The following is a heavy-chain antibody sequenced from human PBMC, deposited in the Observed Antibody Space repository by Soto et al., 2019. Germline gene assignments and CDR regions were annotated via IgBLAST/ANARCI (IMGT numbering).Heavy chain of an antibody. CDR2: ISGSGGST. Sequence: PGGSLRLSCAASGFTFSSFAMSWVRQAPGKGLDWVSAISGSGGSTYSADSVKGRFTISRDNSKNTLYLQMSSLRAEDTAVYYCARGELDRTIDYWGQGTLVTVSS. CDR3: ARGELDRTIDY. D-gene: IGHD1-1*01. J-gene: IGHJ4*02. V-gene: IGHV3-23*01. CDR1: GFTFSSFA.